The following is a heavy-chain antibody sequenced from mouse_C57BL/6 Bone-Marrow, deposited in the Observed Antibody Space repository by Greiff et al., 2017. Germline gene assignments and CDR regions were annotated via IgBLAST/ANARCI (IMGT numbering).Heavy chain of an antibody. J-gene: IGHJ3*01. V-gene: IGHV5-6*01. CDR3: AKQRRAY. CDR2: ISSGGSYT. Sequence: EVMLVESGGDLVKPGGSLKLSCAASGFTFSSYGMSWVRQTPDKRLEWVATISSGGSYTYYPDSVKGRFTISRDNAKNTLYLQMSSLKSEDTAMYCCAKQRRAYWGQGTLVTVSA. CDR1: GFTFSSYG.